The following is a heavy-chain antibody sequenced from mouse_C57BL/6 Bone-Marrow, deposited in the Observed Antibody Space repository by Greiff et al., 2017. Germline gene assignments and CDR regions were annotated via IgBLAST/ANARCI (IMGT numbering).Heavy chain of an antibody. Sequence: EVKLVESGPGLVKPSQSLSLTCSVTGYSITSGYYWNWIRQFPGNKLEWMGYISYDGSNNYNPSLKNRISITRDTSKNQFFLKLNSVTTEATATYYCARGAYWGQGTLVTVSA. CDR2: ISYDGSN. V-gene: IGHV3-6*01. CDR3: ARGAY. CDR1: GYSITSGYY. J-gene: IGHJ3*01.